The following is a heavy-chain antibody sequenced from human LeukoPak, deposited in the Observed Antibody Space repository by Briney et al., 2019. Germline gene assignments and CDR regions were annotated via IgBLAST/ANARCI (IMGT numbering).Heavy chain of an antibody. D-gene: IGHD5-18*01. CDR1: GGSISSGGYY. V-gene: IGHV4-30-2*01. CDR2: IHHSGST. J-gene: IGHJ4*02. Sequence: SETLSLTCTVSGGSISSGGYYWSWIRQPPGKGLEWIGYIHHSGSTQNNPSLKSRVTISVDWSKNQFSLKLSSVTAADTAVYYCARVLGGYSRFDYWGQGTLVTVSS. CDR3: ARVLGGYSRFDY.